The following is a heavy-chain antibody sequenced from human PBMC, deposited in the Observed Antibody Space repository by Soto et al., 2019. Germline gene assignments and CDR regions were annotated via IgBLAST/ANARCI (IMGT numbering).Heavy chain of an antibody. J-gene: IGHJ5*02. CDR2: ISYSGST. CDR3: ARGYSYGNNYFDP. D-gene: IGHD5-18*01. CDR1: GGSISSHY. Sequence: SETLSLTCTVSGGSISSHYWSWIRQPPGKGLEWIGYISYSGSTNYNPSLKSRVTISVDTSKNQFSLKLTYVAAADTAVYYCARGYSYGNNYFDPWGQGTLVTVSS. V-gene: IGHV4-59*11.